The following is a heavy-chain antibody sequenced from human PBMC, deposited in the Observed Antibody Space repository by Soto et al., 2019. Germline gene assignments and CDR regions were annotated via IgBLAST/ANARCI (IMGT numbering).Heavy chain of an antibody. V-gene: IGHV4-30-4*01. J-gene: IGHJ4*02. CDR1: GGSISSGDYY. CDR2: IYYSGST. CDR3: AGHRGGYFDY. Sequence: QVQLQESGPGLVKPSQTLSLTCTVSGGSISSGDYYWSWIRQPPGKGLEWLGYIYYSGSTYYNPSLKXXVXIXADTSKNQFSLKLSSVTAADTAVYYCAGHRGGYFDYWGQGTLVTVSS. D-gene: IGHD2-15*01.